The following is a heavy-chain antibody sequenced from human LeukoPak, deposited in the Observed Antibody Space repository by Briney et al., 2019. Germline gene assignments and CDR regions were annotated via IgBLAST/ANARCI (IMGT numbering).Heavy chain of an antibody. J-gene: IGHJ4*02. Sequence: PGGSLRLSSAPSVVTFKHYAMSWVRPAPRKRRGWVSGISTFSSTINYADPVKGRFTISRDNSKNTLYLQMNSLRAEDTAVYYCAKRLGDPRAFDSWGQGTLATVSS. CDR2: ISTFSSTI. CDR1: VVTFKHYA. V-gene: IGHV3-23*01. D-gene: IGHD2-21*02. CDR3: AKRLGDPRAFDS.